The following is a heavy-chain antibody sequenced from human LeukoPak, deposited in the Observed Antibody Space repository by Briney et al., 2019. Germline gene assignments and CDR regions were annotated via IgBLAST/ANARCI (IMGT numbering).Heavy chain of an antibody. J-gene: IGHJ6*04. CDR2: IYTSGST. V-gene: IGHV4-4*07. CDR3: ARDGSITIFGVALDV. CDR1: GGSISSYY. Sequence: SETLSLTCTVSGGSISSYYWSWIRQPAGKGPEWIGRIYTSGSTNYNPSLKSRVTMSVDTSKNQFSLKLSSVTAADTAVYYCARDGSITIFGVALDVWGKGTTVTVSS. D-gene: IGHD3-3*01.